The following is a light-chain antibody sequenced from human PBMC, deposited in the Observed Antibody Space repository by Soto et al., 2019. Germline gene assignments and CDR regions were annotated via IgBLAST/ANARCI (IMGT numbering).Light chain of an antibody. CDR1: QSVSSS. J-gene: IGKJ1*01. CDR2: DAS. CDR3: QQRSNWPST. Sequence: EIVLTQSPATLSLSPGERATLSCRASQSVSSSLAWYQQKLGQAPRLLIYDASNRATGIPARFSGSGSGTDFTLTISSLEPEDFAVYYCQQRSNWPSTFGQGTKVDIK. V-gene: IGKV3-11*01.